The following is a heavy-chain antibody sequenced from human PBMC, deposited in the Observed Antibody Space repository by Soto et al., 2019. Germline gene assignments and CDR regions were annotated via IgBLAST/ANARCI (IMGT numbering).Heavy chain of an antibody. J-gene: IGHJ4*02. Sequence: SETLSLTFAFYGGSFTGYSWGWIREPPGKGLEWIGEINHSGSTNSTPSLKSRVPISVATSKNQFSLKLSSVTAADTAVYYCARRRGLLWFGESLYSQAARLDYWGQGTLVT. D-gene: IGHD3-10*01. CDR1: GGSFTGYS. V-gene: IGHV4-34*01. CDR2: INHSGST. CDR3: ARRRGLLWFGESLYSQAARLDY.